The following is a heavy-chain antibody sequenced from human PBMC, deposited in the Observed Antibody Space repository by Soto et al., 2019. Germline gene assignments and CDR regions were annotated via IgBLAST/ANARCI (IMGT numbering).Heavy chain of an antibody. V-gene: IGHV4-31*03. CDR2: NHDSGGT. CDR1: GGSINSGSNY. J-gene: IGHJ6*02. CDR3: ARAVYCTTANCWDDFHFYNIDV. Sequence: LSLTCPVSGGSINSGSNYWTWIRQHPERGLGWIGYNHDSGGTYYNPSLKSRVTSSVDMSKNQFCLRLNSVAAADTAVYFCARAVYCTTANCWDDFHFYNIDVWGQGTAVTVSS. D-gene: IGHD2-2*01.